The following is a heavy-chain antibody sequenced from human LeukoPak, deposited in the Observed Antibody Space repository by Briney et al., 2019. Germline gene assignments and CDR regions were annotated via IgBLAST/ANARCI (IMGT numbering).Heavy chain of an antibody. V-gene: IGHV4-4*07. J-gene: IGHJ6*03. Sequence: SETLSLTCTVSGGSISSYYWSWIRQPAGKGLEWIGRIYTSGSTNYNPSLKSRVTMSVDTSKNQFSLKLSSVTAADTAVYYCARHGPKQVVHYYYYYMDVWGKGTTVTVSS. CDR3: ARHGPKQVVHYYYYYMDV. CDR2: IYTSGST. CDR1: GGSISSYY. D-gene: IGHD2-15*01.